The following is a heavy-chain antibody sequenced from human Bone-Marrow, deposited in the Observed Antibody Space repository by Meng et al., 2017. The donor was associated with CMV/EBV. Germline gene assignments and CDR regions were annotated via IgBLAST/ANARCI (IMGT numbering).Heavy chain of an antibody. Sequence: ASVKVSCKASGYTFTDYYINWVRQAPGQGLEWMGWINTNSGGTNYGQKFQGGVTMTRDTSISTAYMELSRLRSDDTAVYYGARDGGGIAARPPYYGMDVWGQGNTVTVSS. D-gene: IGHD6-6*01. J-gene: IGHJ6*02. CDR1: GYTFTDYY. V-gene: IGHV1-2*02. CDR3: ARDGGGIAARPPYYGMDV. CDR2: INTNSGGT.